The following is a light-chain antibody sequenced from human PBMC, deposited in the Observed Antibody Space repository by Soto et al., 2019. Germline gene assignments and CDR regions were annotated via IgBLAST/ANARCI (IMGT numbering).Light chain of an antibody. V-gene: IGLV2-23*02. CDR2: EVS. CDR3: CSYAGSRDVV. CDR1: SSDVGSYNL. Sequence: QSVLTQPASVSESPGQSITISCTGTSSDVGSYNLVSWYQQHPGKAPKLMIYEVSKRPSGVSNRFSGSKSGNTASLTISGLQAEDEADYYCCSYAGSRDVVFGGGTKLTVL. J-gene: IGLJ2*01.